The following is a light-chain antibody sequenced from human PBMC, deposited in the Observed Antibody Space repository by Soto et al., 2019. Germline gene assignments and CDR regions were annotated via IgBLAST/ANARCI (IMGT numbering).Light chain of an antibody. Sequence: QSALTQPASVSGSPGQSITISCTGTSSDVGDYNYVSWYQQHPGKAPKVMIYEVSSRPSGVSYRFSGSKSGNTASLTISGLQAEDEADYYCSSYTSISTGVFGGGTKLTVL. J-gene: IGLJ3*02. CDR2: EVS. CDR3: SSYTSISTGV. V-gene: IGLV2-14*01. CDR1: SSDVGDYNY.